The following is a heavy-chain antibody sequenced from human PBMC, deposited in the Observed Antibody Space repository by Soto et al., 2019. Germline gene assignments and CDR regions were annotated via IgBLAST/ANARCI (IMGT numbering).Heavy chain of an antibody. V-gene: IGHV3-43*01. CDR1: GFTFDDYT. J-gene: IGHJ5*02. CDR3: AGDSSGWLFDP. CDR2: ISWDGGST. D-gene: IGHD6-19*01. Sequence: EVQLVESGGVVVQPGGSLRLSCAASGFTFDDYTMHWVRQAPGKGLEWVSLISWDGGSTYYADSVKGRFTISRDNSKNSLYLQMNSLRTEDTALYYCAGDSSGWLFDPWGQGTLVTVSS.